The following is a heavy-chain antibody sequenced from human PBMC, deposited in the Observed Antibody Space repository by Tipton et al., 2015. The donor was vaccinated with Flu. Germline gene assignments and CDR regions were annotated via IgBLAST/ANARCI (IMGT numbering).Heavy chain of an antibody. CDR3: ARAARMKRSHLQGFSWFDP. CDR2: ISRIGAT. Sequence: TLSLTCSVSGASVNNGDFSWSWIRQPPGGGLEWIGYISRIGATYFNPSLKGQATISRDKSSNQVSLRLRSATAADTAVYFCARAARMKRSHLQGFSWFDPWGQGILVTFSS. CDR1: GASVNNGDFS. D-gene: IGHD1-26*01. V-gene: IGHV4-30-2*01. J-gene: IGHJ5*02.